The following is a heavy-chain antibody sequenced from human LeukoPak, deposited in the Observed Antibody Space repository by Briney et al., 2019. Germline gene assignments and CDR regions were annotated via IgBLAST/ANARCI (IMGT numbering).Heavy chain of an antibody. J-gene: IGHJ4*02. CDR2: ISKGSDTI. Sequence: GGSLRLSCTASGFIFSDHYIHWIRQAPGKGLEWLSYISKGSDTIYYPASVKGRFTISRDNSKTSLYLQMTSLRVDDTAIYFCARDGEFTPHIDHWGQGALVTVSS. D-gene: IGHD2-15*01. V-gene: IGHV3-11*04. CDR1: GFIFSDHY. CDR3: ARDGEFTPHIDH.